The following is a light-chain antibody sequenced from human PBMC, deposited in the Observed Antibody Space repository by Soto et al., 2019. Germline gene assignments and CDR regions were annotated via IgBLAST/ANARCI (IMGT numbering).Light chain of an antibody. J-gene: IGLJ1*01. Sequence: QSVLTQPPSVSGAPGQRVTISRTGSSSNIGAGYDVHWYQQRPGTAPKLLIFGNTNRPSGVPDRFSGSKSGTSASLAITGLQAEDEGDYYCQSYDSTLSARYVFGTGTKVNVL. CDR3: QSYDSTLSARYV. V-gene: IGLV1-40*01. CDR1: SSNIGAGYD. CDR2: GNT.